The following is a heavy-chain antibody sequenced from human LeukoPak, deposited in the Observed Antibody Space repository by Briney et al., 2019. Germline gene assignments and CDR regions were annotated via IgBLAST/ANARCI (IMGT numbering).Heavy chain of an antibody. J-gene: IGHJ4*02. CDR2: ISSSGSTI. D-gene: IGHD5/OR15-5a*01. V-gene: IGHV3-11*01. CDR1: GFTFSDYY. Sequence: GRSLRLSCAAAGFTFSDYYMSWIRPAPGKWTGWVSYISSSGSTISYADSVEGRFTMSRDNAKNSLYLQMNSLRVEDTAVYYCARDRSVYDYWGQGTLVTVSS. CDR3: ARDRSVYDY.